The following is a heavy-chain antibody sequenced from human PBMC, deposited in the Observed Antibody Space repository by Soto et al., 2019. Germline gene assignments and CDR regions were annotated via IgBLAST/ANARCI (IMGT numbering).Heavy chain of an antibody. J-gene: IGHJ3*02. D-gene: IGHD3-10*01. V-gene: IGHV1-18*01. CDR3: ASPASWFGRDAFDI. CDR1: GYTFTSYG. Sequence: GASVKVSWKASGYTFTSYGISWVRQAPGEGLEWMGWISAYNGNTNYAQKLQGRVTMTTDTSTSTAYMELRSLRSDDTAVYYCASPASWFGRDAFDIWGQGTMVTVSS. CDR2: ISAYNGNT.